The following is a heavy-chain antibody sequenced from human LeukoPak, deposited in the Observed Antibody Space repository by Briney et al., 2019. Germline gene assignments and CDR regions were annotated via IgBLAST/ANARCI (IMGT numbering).Heavy chain of an antibody. CDR1: GFTFSGYA. CDR2: ISDNGGRT. Sequence: GGSLRLSCAASGFTFSGYAMSWVRQAPGKGLEWVSTISDNGGRTYYADSVKGRFTISRDNSKNTLYLQLNSLRTEDTAVYYCARDDGGNSGTFVDYWGQGTLVTVSS. CDR3: ARDDGGNSGTFVDY. V-gene: IGHV3-23*01. J-gene: IGHJ4*02. D-gene: IGHD1-26*01.